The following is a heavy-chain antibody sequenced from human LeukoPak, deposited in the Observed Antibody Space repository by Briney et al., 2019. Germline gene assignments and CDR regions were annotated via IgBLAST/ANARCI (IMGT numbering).Heavy chain of an antibody. D-gene: IGHD3-22*01. Sequence: SETLSLTCTVSGGSISSSSYYWGWIRQPPGKGLEWIGSIYYSGSTYYNPSLKSRVTISVDTSKNQFSLKLSSVTAADTAVYYCARGPSYYYDSSGYHYWGQGTLVTVSS. CDR1: GGSISSSSYY. CDR2: IYYSGST. V-gene: IGHV4-39*07. J-gene: IGHJ4*02. CDR3: ARGPSYYYDSSGYHY.